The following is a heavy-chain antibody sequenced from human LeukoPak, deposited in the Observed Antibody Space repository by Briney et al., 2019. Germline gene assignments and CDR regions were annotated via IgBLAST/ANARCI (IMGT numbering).Heavy chain of an antibody. D-gene: IGHD3-10*01. V-gene: IGHV4-59*08. CDR2: IHYSGST. CDR1: GGSISSYY. J-gene: IGHJ4*02. Sequence: SETLSLTCSVSGGSISSYYWSWIRQPPGKGLEWIGYIHYSGSTSYNPSLKSRVTISVDTSKNQLSLKLSSVTAADTAVYYCARHYGSGTFLLDYWGQGTLVTVSS. CDR3: ARHYGSGTFLLDY.